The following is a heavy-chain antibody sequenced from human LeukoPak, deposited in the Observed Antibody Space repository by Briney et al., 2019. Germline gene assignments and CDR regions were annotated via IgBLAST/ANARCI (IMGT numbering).Heavy chain of an antibody. J-gene: IGHJ6*03. D-gene: IGHD5/OR15-5a*01. Sequence: TSQTLSLTCTVSGGSISSGSYYWSWIRQPAGKGLEWIGRIYTSGSTNYNPSLKSRVTISVDTSKNQFSLTLSSVTASDTAVYYCARERFGGARDRVYNYYYYYMDAWGKGTTVTSSS. CDR1: GGSISSGSYY. V-gene: IGHV4-61*02. CDR2: IYTSGST. CDR3: ARERFGGARDRVYNYYYYYMDA.